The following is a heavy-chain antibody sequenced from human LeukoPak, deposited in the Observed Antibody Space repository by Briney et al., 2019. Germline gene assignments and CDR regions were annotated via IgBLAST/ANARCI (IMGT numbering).Heavy chain of an antibody. Sequence: PSETLSLTCAVYGGSFSGYYWSWIRQPPGKGLEWIGEINHSGSTNYNPSLKSRVTISVDTSKNQFSLKLSSVTAADTAVYYCARGCSGGSCYSGTPFDYWGQGTLVTVSS. CDR1: GGSFSGYY. CDR2: INHSGST. CDR3: ARGCSGGSCYSGTPFDY. D-gene: IGHD2-15*01. J-gene: IGHJ4*02. V-gene: IGHV4-34*01.